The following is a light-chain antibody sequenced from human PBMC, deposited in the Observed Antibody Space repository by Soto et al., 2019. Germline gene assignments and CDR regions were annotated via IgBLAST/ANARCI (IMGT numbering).Light chain of an antibody. CDR2: DND. CDR3: GTWDNSLRGVV. Sequence: QSVLTQPPSVSAAPGQKVTISCSGSTSNIGNNYVSWYQQFPRTAPKLLIFDNDKRPSGIPDRFSGSKSGTSATLGITGLQTGDEADYYCGTWDNSLRGVVFGGGTKLTVL. V-gene: IGLV1-51*01. CDR1: TSNIGNNY. J-gene: IGLJ2*01.